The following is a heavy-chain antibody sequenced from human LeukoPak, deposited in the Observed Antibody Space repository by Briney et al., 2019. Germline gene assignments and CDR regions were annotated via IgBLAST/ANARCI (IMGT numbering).Heavy chain of an antibody. CDR3: ARGIAVAGDFDY. V-gene: IGHV3-30*04. CDR1: GFTFSSYA. D-gene: IGHD6-19*01. Sequence: GGSLRLSCAAYGFTFSSYAMHWVRHAPGKGLEWVAVISYDGSNKYYADSVKGRFTISRDNSKNTLYLQMNSLRAEDTAVYYCARGIAVAGDFDYWGQGTLVTVSS. J-gene: IGHJ4*02. CDR2: ISYDGSNK.